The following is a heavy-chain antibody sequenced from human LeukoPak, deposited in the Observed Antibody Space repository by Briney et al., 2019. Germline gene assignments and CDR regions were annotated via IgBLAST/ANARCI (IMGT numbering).Heavy chain of an antibody. J-gene: IGHJ6*03. D-gene: IGHD6-6*01. Sequence: GSSVKVSCKASRGTFSSYAISWVRQAPGQGLEWMGRIIPILGIANYAQKFQGRVTITADESTSTAYMELSSLRSEDTAVYYCARDESIAARHYYYYMDVWGKGTTVTVSS. V-gene: IGHV1-69*04. CDR2: IIPILGIA. CDR3: ARDESIAARHYYYYMDV. CDR1: RGTFSSYA.